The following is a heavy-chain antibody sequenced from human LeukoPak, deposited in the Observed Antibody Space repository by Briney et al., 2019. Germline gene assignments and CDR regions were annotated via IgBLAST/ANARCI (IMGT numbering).Heavy chain of an antibody. CDR3: ARPLLRGSGSYYLGY. CDR2: ISAYNGNT. V-gene: IGHV1-18*01. Sequence: ASVKVSCKASGYTFTSYGISWVRQAPGQGLEGMGWISAYNGNTNYAQKLQGRVTMTTDTPTSTAYMELRSLRSDDTAAYYCARPLLRGSGSYYLGYWGQGTLVTVSS. J-gene: IGHJ4*02. D-gene: IGHD3-10*01. CDR1: GYTFTSYG.